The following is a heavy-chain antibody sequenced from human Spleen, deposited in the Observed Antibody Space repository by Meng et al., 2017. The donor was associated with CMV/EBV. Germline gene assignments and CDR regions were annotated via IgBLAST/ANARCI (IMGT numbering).Heavy chain of an antibody. J-gene: IGHJ6*02. Sequence: GGSLRLSCAASGFTFSSYWMHWVRQAPGKGLVWVSRINSDGSSTSYADSVKGRFIISRDNAKNTLYLQMNSLRAEDTAVYYCARDTYDFWSGYTTYYYYGMDVWGQGTTVTV. D-gene: IGHD3-3*01. CDR1: GFTFSSYW. V-gene: IGHV3-74*01. CDR2: INSDGSST. CDR3: ARDTYDFWSGYTTYYYYGMDV.